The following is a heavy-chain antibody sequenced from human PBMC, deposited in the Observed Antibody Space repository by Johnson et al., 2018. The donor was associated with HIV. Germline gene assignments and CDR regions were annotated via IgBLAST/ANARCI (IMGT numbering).Heavy chain of an antibody. J-gene: IGHJ3*02. CDR2: INWNGGST. Sequence: VQLVESRGGVVRPGGSLRLSCAASGFTFDDYGMSWVRQAPGKGLEWVSGINWNGGSTGYADSVKGRFTISRDNAKNSLYLQMNSLRAEDTAVYYCARGGRYRFLEWSISDAFDIWGQGTMVTVSS. D-gene: IGHD3-3*01. CDR3: ARGGRYRFLEWSISDAFDI. V-gene: IGHV3-20*04. CDR1: GFTFDDYG.